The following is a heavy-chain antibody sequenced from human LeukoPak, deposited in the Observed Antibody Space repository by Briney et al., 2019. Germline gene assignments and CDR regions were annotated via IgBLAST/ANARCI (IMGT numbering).Heavy chain of an antibody. CDR1: GFTFSSYG. J-gene: IGHJ4*02. CDR3: ARGGGSFDY. D-gene: IGHD3-16*01. Sequence: GGSLRLSCAASGFTFSSYGMHWVRQAPGKGLEWVAVIWYDGSNKYYADSVKGRFTISRDNAKNSLYLQMNSLRPEDTAVYYCARGGGSFDYWGQGTLVTVSS. V-gene: IGHV3-33*01. CDR2: IWYDGSNK.